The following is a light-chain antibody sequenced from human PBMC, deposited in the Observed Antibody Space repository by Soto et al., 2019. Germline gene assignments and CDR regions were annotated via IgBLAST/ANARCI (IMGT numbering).Light chain of an antibody. J-gene: IGLJ2*01. CDR2: LRSDGRQ. Sequence: QSVLTQSPSASASLGASVKLTCTLSSGHSKYAIAWHQQRPEKGPRYLMKLRSDGRQSKGDGIPDRFSGSSSGAERFLTISSLQSEDEADYYCQTWGTGSHVVFGGGTKVTVL. CDR1: SGHSKYA. CDR3: QTWGTGSHVV. V-gene: IGLV4-69*01.